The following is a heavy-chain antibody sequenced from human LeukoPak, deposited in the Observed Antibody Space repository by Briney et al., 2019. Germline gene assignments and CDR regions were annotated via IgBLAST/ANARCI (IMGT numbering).Heavy chain of an antibody. V-gene: IGHV3-7*02. CDR3: ARHGDYCFDL. J-gene: IGHJ4*02. CDR1: GFTFSRSW. D-gene: IGHD2-21*01. CDR2: IKQDGTSK. Sequence: GGSLRLSCAASGFTFSRSWMGWVRQAPGKGLEWVANIKQDGTSKYYVDSVMGRFTISRDNAESSVYLQVNSLSAGDTAVYYCARHGDYCFDLWGPGTRVTVSS.